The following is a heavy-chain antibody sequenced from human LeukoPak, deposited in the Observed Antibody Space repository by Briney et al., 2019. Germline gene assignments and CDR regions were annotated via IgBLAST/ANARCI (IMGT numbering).Heavy chain of an antibody. J-gene: IGHJ4*02. CDR2: IHTSGTT. CDR1: GGSISSYY. D-gene: IGHD1-26*01. V-gene: IGHV4-4*07. Sequence: PSETLSLTCTVSGGSISSYYWSWIRQPAGKGLEWIGRIHTSGTTNYNTSLERRVTMSVDTSKNQASLNLRSVTAADTAVYYRARESDSGRFLDYWGQGTLVTVSS. CDR3: ARESDSGRFLDY.